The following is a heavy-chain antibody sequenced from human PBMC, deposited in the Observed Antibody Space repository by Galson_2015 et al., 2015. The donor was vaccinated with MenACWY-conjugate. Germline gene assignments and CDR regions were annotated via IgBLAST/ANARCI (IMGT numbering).Heavy chain of an antibody. CDR3: ARGSELGISWFDP. CDR1: GGSISSSDYS. V-gene: IGHV4-30-2*01. D-gene: IGHD7-27*01. J-gene: IGHJ5*02. CDR2: IFRSGST. Sequence: LSLTCVVSGGSISSSDYSWSWIRQPPGKGLEWIGYIFRSGSTSYNPSLKTRVTMSVDGSTNKFSLRLTSVTAADTAVYYCARGSELGISWFDPWGQGTLVTVSS.